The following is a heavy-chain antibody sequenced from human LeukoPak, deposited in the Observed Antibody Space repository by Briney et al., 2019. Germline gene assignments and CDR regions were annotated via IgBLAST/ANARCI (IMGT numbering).Heavy chain of an antibody. CDR2: IRYDGSQV. CDR1: GFTFSTYG. Sequence: GGSLRLSCAASGFTFSTYGMHWVRQAPGKGLAWVAFIRYDGSQVYYADSVKGRFTISRDNAKNSLYLQMNSLRAEDTAVYYCAELGITMIGGVWGKGTTVTISS. CDR3: AELGITMIGGV. J-gene: IGHJ6*04. V-gene: IGHV3-30*02. D-gene: IGHD3-10*02.